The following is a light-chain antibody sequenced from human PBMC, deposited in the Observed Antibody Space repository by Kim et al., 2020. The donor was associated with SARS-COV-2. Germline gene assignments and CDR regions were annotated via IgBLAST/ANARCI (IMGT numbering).Light chain of an antibody. CDR1: RGAFGSYKY. Sequence: PGQSVALSGSGTRGAFGSYKYVSWYQQHPGKSPKLIIYEVTKRPSGVPDRFSGSMSGNTASLTVSGLQAEDEADYYCASHGGYDYVFGTGTRVTVL. CDR3: ASHGGYDYV. J-gene: IGLJ1*01. V-gene: IGLV2-8*01. CDR2: EVT.